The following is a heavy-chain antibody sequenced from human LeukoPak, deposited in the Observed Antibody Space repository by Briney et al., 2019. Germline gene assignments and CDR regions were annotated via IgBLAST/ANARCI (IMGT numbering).Heavy chain of an antibody. CDR1: GGSISSSSYY. J-gene: IGHJ4*02. V-gene: IGHV4-39*07. D-gene: IGHD3-10*01. CDR3: ARVKIFGESAYFDY. Sequence: SETLSLTCTVSGGSISSSSYYWGWIRQPPGKGLEWIGSIYYSGSTYYNPSLKSRVTISVDTSKNQFSLKLSSVTAADTAVYYCARVKIFGESAYFDYWGQGTLVTVSS. CDR2: IYYSGST.